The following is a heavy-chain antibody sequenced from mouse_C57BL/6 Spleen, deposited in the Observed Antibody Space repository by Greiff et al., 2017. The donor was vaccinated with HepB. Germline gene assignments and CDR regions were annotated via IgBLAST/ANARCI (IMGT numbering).Heavy chain of an antibody. V-gene: IGHV1-69*01. CDR2: IDPSDSYT. Sequence: QVQLQQPGAELVMPGASVKLSCKASGYTFTSYWMHWVKQRPGQGLEWIGEIDPSDSYTNYNQKFKGKSTLTVDKSSSTAYMQLSSLTSEDSAVYYYARNRGGSSSYYYAMDYWGQGTSVTVSS. CDR1: GYTFTSYW. D-gene: IGHD1-1*01. J-gene: IGHJ4*01. CDR3: ARNRGGSSSYYYAMDY.